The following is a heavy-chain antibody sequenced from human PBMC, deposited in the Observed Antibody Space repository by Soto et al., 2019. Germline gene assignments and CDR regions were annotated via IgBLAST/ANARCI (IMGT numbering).Heavy chain of an antibody. Sequence: DVQLLESGGGLAQRGGSLRLSCAASGFSFSTYGMTWVRQAPGKGLVWVSYGGSGGSTYYADSVKGRLPICSDNSKNTLYLQMNSLRAEEAAVLYCVKFRARGYHYYCRYDWGNCTTVTVSS. J-gene: IGHJ6*03. D-gene: IGHD6-6*01. V-gene: IGHV3-23*01. CDR1: GFSFSTYG. CDR3: VKFRARGYHYYCRYD. CDR2: YGGSGGST.